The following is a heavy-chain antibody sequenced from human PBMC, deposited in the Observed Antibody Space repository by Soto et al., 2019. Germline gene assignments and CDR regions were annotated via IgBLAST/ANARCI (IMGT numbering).Heavy chain of an antibody. J-gene: IGHJ4*02. CDR3: AKSMSTVTTCIDH. D-gene: IGHD4-17*01. V-gene: IGHV3-23*01. Sequence: GGSLRLSCAASGFIFSSYAMSWVRQAPGKGLEWVSSITGSGDVTYCADSVKGRCTISRDNSKNTLSLQMNSLRAEDTAVYYCAKSMSTVTTCIDHWGQGTLVTVSS. CDR2: ITGSGDVT. CDR1: GFIFSSYA.